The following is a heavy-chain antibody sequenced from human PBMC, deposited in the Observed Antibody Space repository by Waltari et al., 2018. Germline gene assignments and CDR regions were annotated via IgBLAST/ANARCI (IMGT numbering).Heavy chain of an antibody. CDR1: GGSFSGYY. CDR2: INHSGST. J-gene: IGHJ5*02. CDR3: ARVPGYCSSTSCYEGRWFDP. Sequence: QVQLQQWGAGLLKPSETLSLTCAVYGGSFSGYYWSWIRQPPGKGLEWIGEINHSGSTNYNPSLKSRVTISVDPSKNQFSLKLSSVTAADTAVYYCARVPGYCSSTSCYEGRWFDPWGQGTLVTVSS. D-gene: IGHD2-2*01. V-gene: IGHV4-34*01.